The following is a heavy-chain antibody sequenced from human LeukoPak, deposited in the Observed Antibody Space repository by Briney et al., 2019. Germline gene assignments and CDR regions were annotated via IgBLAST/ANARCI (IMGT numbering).Heavy chain of an antibody. CDR1: GYTFTGYY. V-gene: IGHV1-2*04. J-gene: IGHJ4*02. D-gene: IGHD6-19*01. CDR3: ARGQEMGSGWYLGY. CDR2: INPNSGGT. Sequence: GASVKVSCKASGYTFTGYYMHWVRQAPGQGLEWMGWINPNSGGTNYAQKFQGWVTMTRDTSISTAYMELSRLRSDNTAVYYCARGQEMGSGWYLGYWGQGTLVTVSS.